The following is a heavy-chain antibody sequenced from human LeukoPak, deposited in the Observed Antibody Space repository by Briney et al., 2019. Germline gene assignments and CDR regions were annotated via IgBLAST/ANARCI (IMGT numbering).Heavy chain of an antibody. CDR1: GFTFSSYS. V-gene: IGHV3-21*01. CDR2: ISSSSSYI. Sequence: PGGSLRLSCAASGFTFSSYSMNWVRQAPGKGLEWVSSISSSSSYIYYADSVKGRFTISRDNAKNSLYLQMNSLRAEDTAVYYCARGDPTTIKPFDYWGQGTLVTVSS. D-gene: IGHD3-9*01. CDR3: ARGDPTTIKPFDY. J-gene: IGHJ4*02.